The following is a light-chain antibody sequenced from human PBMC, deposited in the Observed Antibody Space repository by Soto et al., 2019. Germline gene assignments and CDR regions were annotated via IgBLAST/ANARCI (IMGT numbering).Light chain of an antibody. Sequence: EIELRQSPATLSLSPGERATLSCRASQSVSSNLAWYQQKPGQAPRLLIYDASSRATGIPDRFSGGGSGTDFTLTISRLEPEDFAMYYCQQYGYLVTFGGGTKVDIK. CDR1: QSVSSN. CDR2: DAS. V-gene: IGKV3-20*01. CDR3: QQYGYLVT. J-gene: IGKJ4*01.